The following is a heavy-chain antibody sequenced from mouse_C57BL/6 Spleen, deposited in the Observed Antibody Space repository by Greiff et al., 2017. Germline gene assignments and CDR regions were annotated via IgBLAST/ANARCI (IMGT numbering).Heavy chain of an antibody. Sequence: QVHVKQSGAELVKPGASVKLSCKASGYTFTSYWMHWVKQRPGRGLEWIGRIDPNSGGTKYNEKFKSKATLTVDKPSSTAYMQLSSLTSEDSAVYYCARKGGYSYYYAMDYWGQGTSVTVSS. V-gene: IGHV1-72*01. J-gene: IGHJ4*01. D-gene: IGHD2-3*01. CDR2: IDPNSGGT. CDR1: GYTFTSYW. CDR3: ARKGGYSYYYAMDY.